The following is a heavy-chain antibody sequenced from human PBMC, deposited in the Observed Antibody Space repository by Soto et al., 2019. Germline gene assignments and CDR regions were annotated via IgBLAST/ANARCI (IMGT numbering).Heavy chain of an antibody. CDR3: AHRRRSGGYSDDAFDI. CDR1: GLSLTTSGVG. V-gene: IGHV2-5*02. D-gene: IGHD1-26*01. Sequence: QITLMESGPPLVKPTQTLTLTCAFSGLSLTTSGVGVGWFRQPPGHALEGLALIYWDDDNRYSPSLKSRLTITKNTSENQAVLTMTNMDPVDTATYYGAHRRRSGGYSDDAFDIWGQGTMVTVSS. CDR2: IYWDDDN. J-gene: IGHJ3*02.